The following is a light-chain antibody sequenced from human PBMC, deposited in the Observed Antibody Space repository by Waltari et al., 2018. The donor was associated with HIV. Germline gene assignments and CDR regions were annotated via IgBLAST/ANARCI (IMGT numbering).Light chain of an antibody. V-gene: IGKV3-20*01. J-gene: IGKJ2*01. CDR3: HQYGTSPQT. CDR1: QTVTSNY. Sequence: EIVLTQSPRTLSLSPGERATFSCRASQTVTSNYLAWYQVKPGQAPRLLIYGASIRATGVPDRFSGSGSGTDFTLTIGRLEPEDFAVYYCHQYGTSPQTFGQGSKVEIK. CDR2: GAS.